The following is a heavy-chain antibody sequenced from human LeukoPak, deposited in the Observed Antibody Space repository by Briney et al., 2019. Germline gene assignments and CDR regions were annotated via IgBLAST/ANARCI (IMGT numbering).Heavy chain of an antibody. V-gene: IGHV1-69*13. D-gene: IGHD6-19*01. CDR1: GGTFSSYA. CDR2: IIPIFGTT. J-gene: IGHJ4*02. CDR3: ARGTSLQWLVRGPFDY. Sequence: SVKVSCKASGGTFSSYAISWVRQAPGQGLEWVGGIIPIFGTTNYAQKFQGRVTITADESTSTAYMDLSSLRSEGTAVYYCARGTSLQWLVRGPFDYWGQGTLVTVSS.